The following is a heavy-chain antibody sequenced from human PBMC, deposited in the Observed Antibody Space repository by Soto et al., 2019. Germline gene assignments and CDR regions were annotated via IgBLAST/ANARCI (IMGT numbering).Heavy chain of an antibody. CDR2: INAGNGNT. CDR3: ARVTDYFDTIGYSREYFQR. J-gene: IGHJ1*01. D-gene: IGHD3-22*01. V-gene: IGHV1-3*01. CDR1: GYTFTSAA. Sequence: ASVKISCKASGYTFTSAAMHWFREAAGQRPEWMGWINAGNGNTKYSQKFQGRVTITRDISASTVYMEMSSLRSEDTAVYFCARVTDYFDTIGYSREYFQRWGEGTQVTVSS.